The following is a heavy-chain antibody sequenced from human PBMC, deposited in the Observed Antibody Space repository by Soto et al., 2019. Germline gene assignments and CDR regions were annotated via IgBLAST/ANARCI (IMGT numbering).Heavy chain of an antibody. CDR2: ISAYNGNT. CDR1: GCTFTSYG. V-gene: IGHV1-18*01. CDR3: ARSGITMVRGVITDDYYYYGMDV. Sequence: ASVKVSCKASGCTFTSYGISWVRQAPGQGLEWMGWISAYNGNTNYAQKLQGRVTMTTDTSTSTAYMELRSLRSDDTAVYYCARSGITMVRGVITDDYYYYGMDVWGQGTTVTVSS. J-gene: IGHJ6*02. D-gene: IGHD3-10*01.